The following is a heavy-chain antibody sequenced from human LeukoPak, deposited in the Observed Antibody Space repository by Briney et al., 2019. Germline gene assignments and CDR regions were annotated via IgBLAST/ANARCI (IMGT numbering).Heavy chain of an antibody. CDR3: ARGTAVDGTDFQH. V-gene: IGHV3-49*04. J-gene: IGHJ1*01. CDR1: GFTFSAYT. D-gene: IGHD6-19*01. Sequence: GGSLRLSCTASGFTFSAYTMSWVRQAPGKGPVWLGFIRSNTYGAPPQYGASVRGRFTISRDDPKSVAYLQMNSLKTEDTALYYCARGTAVDGTDFQHWGQGTLVTVSS. CDR2: IRSNTYGAPP.